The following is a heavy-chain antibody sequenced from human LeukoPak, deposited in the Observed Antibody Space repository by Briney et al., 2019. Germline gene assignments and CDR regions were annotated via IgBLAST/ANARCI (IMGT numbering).Heavy chain of an antibody. V-gene: IGHV1-69*13. CDR1: GGTFSSYA. D-gene: IGHD3-22*01. Sequence: ATVTVSCTASGGTFSSYAISWVRQAPGQGLEWMGGIIPIFGRANYAQKFQGRVTITADESTSTAYMELSSLRSEDTAVYYCARDIRGATMTPHSISNYYYYGMDVWGQGTTVTVSS. CDR3: ARDIRGATMTPHSISNYYYYGMDV. J-gene: IGHJ6*02. CDR2: IIPIFGRA.